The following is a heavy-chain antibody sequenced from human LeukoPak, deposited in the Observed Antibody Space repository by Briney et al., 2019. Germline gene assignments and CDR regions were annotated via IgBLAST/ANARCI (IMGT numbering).Heavy chain of an antibody. J-gene: IGHJ4*02. CDR3: AKDPFITISGH. CDR1: GFIFSSYS. Sequence: PGGSLRLSCAASGFIFSSYSMNWVRQAPGKGLEWVSAISGSGGSTYYADSVKGRFTISRDNSKNTLYLQMNSLRAEDTAVYYCAKDPFITISGHWGQGTLVTVSS. V-gene: IGHV3-23*01. CDR2: ISGSGGST. D-gene: IGHD3-10*01.